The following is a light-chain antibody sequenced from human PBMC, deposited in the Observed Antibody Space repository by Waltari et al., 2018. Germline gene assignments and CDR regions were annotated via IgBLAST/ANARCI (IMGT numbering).Light chain of an antibody. J-gene: IGLJ3*02. CDR1: GSNIRASSA. Sequence: QSVLTQPPSVSGAPGRRVTISCTGRGSNIRASSAVHWYQQLPRAAPTLLIYGSPSRPLGVPARFFGSTSGTSASLAITGLQAEDEADYYCQSYDTSLSVVFGGGTKLTVL. CDR2: GSP. V-gene: IGLV1-40*01. CDR3: QSYDTSLSVV.